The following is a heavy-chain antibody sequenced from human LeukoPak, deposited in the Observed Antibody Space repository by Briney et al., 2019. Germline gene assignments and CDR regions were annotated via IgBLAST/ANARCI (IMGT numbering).Heavy chain of an antibody. CDR2: IYSGGST. CDR3: ARDVNYGSGSSGGGWFDP. J-gene: IGHJ5*02. V-gene: IGHV3-66*01. Sequence: GGSLRLSCAASGFTVSSNYMSWVRQAPGKGLEWVSVIYSGGSTYYADSVKGRFTISRDNSKNTLYLQMNSLRAEDTAVYYCARDVNYGSGSSGGGWFDPWGQGTLVTVSS. D-gene: IGHD3-10*01. CDR1: GFTVSSNY.